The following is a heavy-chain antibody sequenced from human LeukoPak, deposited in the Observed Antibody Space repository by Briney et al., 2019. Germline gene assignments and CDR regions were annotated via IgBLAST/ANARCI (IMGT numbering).Heavy chain of an antibody. V-gene: IGHV3-33*01. J-gene: IGHJ4*01. D-gene: IGHD2-21*02. Sequence: GGSLRLSCAASGFTFSSYGMHWVRQAPGKGLEWVAVIWYDGSNKYYADPVKGRFTISRDNSKNTLYLQMNSLRAEDTAVYYCARDRGAYCGGDCYLGFDYWGRGTLVTVSS. CDR1: GFTFSSYG. CDR2: IWYDGSNK. CDR3: ARDRGAYCGGDCYLGFDY.